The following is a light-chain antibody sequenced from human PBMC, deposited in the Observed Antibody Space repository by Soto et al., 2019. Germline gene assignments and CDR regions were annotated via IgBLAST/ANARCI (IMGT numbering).Light chain of an antibody. CDR3: QQYNTYPLT. CDR1: QGISTW. CDR2: KAS. V-gene: IGKV1-5*03. J-gene: IGKJ4*01. Sequence: DIQMTQSPSTLSASVGDRVTITCRASQGISTWLAWYQQKPGKAPKLLIYKASSLEGGVPSRFSRSGSGTEFNITVSSLQPDDFATYYCQQYNTYPLTFGGGTTVEIK.